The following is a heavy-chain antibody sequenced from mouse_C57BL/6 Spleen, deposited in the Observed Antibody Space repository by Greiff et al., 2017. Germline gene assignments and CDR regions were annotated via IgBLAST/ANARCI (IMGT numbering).Heavy chain of an antibody. CDR1: GFTFSDYY. CDR3: ARRGSDYWYFDV. D-gene: IGHD4-1*01. J-gene: IGHJ1*03. Sequence: EVMLVESGGGLVQPGGSLKLSCAASGFTFSDYYMYWVRQTPEKRLEWVAYISNGGGSTYYPDTVKGRFTISRDNATNTLYLQISRLKSEDTAMYYCARRGSDYWYFDVWGTGTTVTVSS. CDR2: ISNGGGST. V-gene: IGHV5-12*01.